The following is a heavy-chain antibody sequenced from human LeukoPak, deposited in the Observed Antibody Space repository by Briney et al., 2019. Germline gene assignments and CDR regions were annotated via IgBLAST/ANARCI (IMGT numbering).Heavy chain of an antibody. V-gene: IGHV4-34*01. J-gene: IGHJ4*02. CDR1: GGSFSGYY. CDR3: ARGEWRPYGSGSYRY. D-gene: IGHD3-10*01. CDR2: INHSGST. Sequence: SETLSLTCAVYGGSFSGYYWSWIRQPPGQGLEWIGEINHSGSTNYNPSLKSRVTISVDTSKNQFSLKLSSVTAADTAVYYCARGEWRPYGSGSYRYWGQGTLVTVSS.